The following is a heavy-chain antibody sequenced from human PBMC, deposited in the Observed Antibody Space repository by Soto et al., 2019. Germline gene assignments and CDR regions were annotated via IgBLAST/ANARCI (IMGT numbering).Heavy chain of an antibody. CDR3: AREGGRYCTGGSCQVDY. CDR1: GGSISSSSYY. V-gene: IGHV4-39*02. Sequence: QLQLQESGPGLVKPSEILSLTCTVSGGSISSSSYYWGWIRQPPGKGLEWIGSIYYSGNTYYTPSLKSRVTLSVDTSKNQFSLKLSSVTAADTAVYYCAREGGRYCTGGSCQVDYWGQGTLVTVSS. J-gene: IGHJ4*02. D-gene: IGHD2-15*01. CDR2: IYYSGNT.